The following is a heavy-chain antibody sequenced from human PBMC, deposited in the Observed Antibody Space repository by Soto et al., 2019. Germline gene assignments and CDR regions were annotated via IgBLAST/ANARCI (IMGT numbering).Heavy chain of an antibody. CDR1: SYIFTNYY. D-gene: IGHD3-16*01. J-gene: IGHJ6*02. V-gene: IGHV1-46*01. Sequence: QVRLVQSGPEVKKPGASVKVSCKTSSYIFTNYYIHWVRQAPGQGLEWMGGINPTGATTTYAQRFQCRVTMSGATSTTPVYMELSGLRSEDTAVYYCALALYRFGPGDFYYYGLDVWGQGTTVTVSS. CDR3: ALALYRFGPGDFYYYGLDV. CDR2: INPTGATT.